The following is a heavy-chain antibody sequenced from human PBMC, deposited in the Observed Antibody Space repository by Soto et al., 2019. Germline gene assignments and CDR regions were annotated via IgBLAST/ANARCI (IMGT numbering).Heavy chain of an antibody. Sequence: GGSLRLSCATSGFIFTRYSMNWVRQAPGKGLEWVSSISSTTNYIYYGDSMKGRFTISRDNAKNSLYLEMNSLRAEDTAVYYCARESEDLTSNFDYWGQGTLVTVSS. V-gene: IGHV3-21*06. CDR2: ISSTTNYI. CDR1: GFIFTRYS. CDR3: ARESEDLTSNFDY. J-gene: IGHJ4*02.